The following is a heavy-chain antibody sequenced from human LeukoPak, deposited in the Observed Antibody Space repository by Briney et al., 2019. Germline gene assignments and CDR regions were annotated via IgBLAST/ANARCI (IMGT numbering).Heavy chain of an antibody. Sequence: GGSLRLSCAASGFTFSSYAMSWVRQAPGKGLEWVAVISYDGSNKYYADSVKGRFTISRDNSKNTLYLQMDSLRAEDTAVYYCASLHYYDSSGYYRDDYWGQGTLVTVSS. D-gene: IGHD3-22*01. CDR1: GFTFSSYA. CDR3: ASLHYYDSSGYYRDDY. CDR2: ISYDGSNK. J-gene: IGHJ4*02. V-gene: IGHV3-30*03.